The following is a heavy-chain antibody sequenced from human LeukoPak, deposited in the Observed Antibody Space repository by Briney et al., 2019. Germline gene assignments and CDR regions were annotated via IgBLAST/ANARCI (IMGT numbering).Heavy chain of an antibody. CDR1: GGSISNSGGFY. Sequence: SETLSLTCTVSGGSISNSGGFYWSWIRQHPGNGLEWIGFISYRGSTYYNPSLKSRVSMSVDTSRSQFSLRLSFVTDDDTAVYYCARISQSSGGFYYWGQGTLVTVSS. V-gene: IGHV4-31*02. CDR3: ARISQSSGGFYY. CDR2: ISYRGST. J-gene: IGHJ4*02. D-gene: IGHD2-15*01.